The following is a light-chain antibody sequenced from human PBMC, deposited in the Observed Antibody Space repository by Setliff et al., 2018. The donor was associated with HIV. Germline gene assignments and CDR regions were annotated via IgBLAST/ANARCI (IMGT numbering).Light chain of an antibody. Sequence: QSVLTQPASVSGSPGQSITVSCTGTSSDVGAFDFVSWYRQHPGKAPELMIYDVTNRPSGVSNRFSGSKSGNTASLTISGLQADDEADYYCSSYTSSSSYVFGAGTKATVL. V-gene: IGLV2-14*03. J-gene: IGLJ1*01. CDR1: SSDVGAFDF. CDR3: SSYTSSSSYV. CDR2: DVT.